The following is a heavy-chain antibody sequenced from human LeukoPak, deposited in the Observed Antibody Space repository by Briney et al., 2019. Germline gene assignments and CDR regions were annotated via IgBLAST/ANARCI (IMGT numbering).Heavy chain of an antibody. J-gene: IGHJ5*02. CDR2: INPSGGST. Sequence: ASVKVSCTASGYTFTSYYMHWVRQAPGQGLEWMGIINPSGGSTSYAQKFQGRVTITADESTSTAYMELSSLRSEDTAVYYCARDPGEMKFDPWGQGTLVTVSS. D-gene: IGHD3-10*01. CDR1: GYTFTSYY. CDR3: ARDPGEMKFDP. V-gene: IGHV1-46*01.